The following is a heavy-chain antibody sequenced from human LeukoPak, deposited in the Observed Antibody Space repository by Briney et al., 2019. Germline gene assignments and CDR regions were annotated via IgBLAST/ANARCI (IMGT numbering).Heavy chain of an antibody. CDR3: ASFGYSSSWYAFDY. CDR1: GGSISSSSYY. V-gene: IGHV4-39*01. CDR2: IYYSGST. J-gene: IGHJ4*02. Sequence: SETLSLTCTVSGGSISSSSYYWGWIRQPPGKGLEWIGSIYYSGSTYYNPSLKSRVTISVGTSKNQFSLKLSSVTAADTAVYYCASFGYSSSWYAFDYWGQGTLVTVSS. D-gene: IGHD6-13*01.